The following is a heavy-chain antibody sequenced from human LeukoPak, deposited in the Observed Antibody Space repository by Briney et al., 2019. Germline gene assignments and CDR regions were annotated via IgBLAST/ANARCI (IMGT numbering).Heavy chain of an antibody. CDR1: GYTFTGYY. Sequence: ASVKVSCKASGYTFTGYYMHWVRQAPGQGLEWMGRINPNSGGTNYAQKFQGRVTMTRNTSIRTAYMEMSRLRSDDTAVYYCARVARYCSSTSAAGGSCYSPDYWGQGTLVTVSS. J-gene: IGHJ4*02. V-gene: IGHV1-2*06. CDR3: ARVARYCSSTSAAGGSCYSPDY. D-gene: IGHD2-2*01. CDR2: INPNSGGT.